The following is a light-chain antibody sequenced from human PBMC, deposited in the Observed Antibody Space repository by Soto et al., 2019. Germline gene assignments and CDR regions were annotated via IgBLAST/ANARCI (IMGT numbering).Light chain of an antibody. Sequence: QSLLTQPPSASGSPGQSVTISCTGTSSDVGAYHYVSWYQQHPGKAPTLIIYEVSQRPSGVPDRFSGSKSGNTASLTVSGLQADDAADYYCSSYAGTNNYVFGTGTKVT. V-gene: IGLV2-8*01. J-gene: IGLJ1*01. CDR1: SSDVGAYHY. CDR3: SSYAGTNNYV. CDR2: EVS.